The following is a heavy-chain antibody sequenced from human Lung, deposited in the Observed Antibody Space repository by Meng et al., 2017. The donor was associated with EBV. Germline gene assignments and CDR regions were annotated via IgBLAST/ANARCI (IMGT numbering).Heavy chain of an antibody. J-gene: IGHJ2*01. Sequence: QVQLQQSGPGLVKPSQPLSLPWAIPGDSVSSSSAAWTWIRQSPSRGLEWLGRTYYRSKWYNDYAVFVKSRITINPDTSKNQFSLQLNSVTPEDTAVYYCARGATSVFDLWGRGTLVTVSS. V-gene: IGHV6-1*01. CDR1: GDSVSSSSAA. CDR3: ARGATSVFDL. CDR2: TYYRSKWYN.